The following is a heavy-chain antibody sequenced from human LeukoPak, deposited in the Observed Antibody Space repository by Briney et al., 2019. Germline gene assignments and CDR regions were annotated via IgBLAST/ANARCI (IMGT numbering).Heavy chain of an antibody. V-gene: IGHV3-23*01. Sequence: GGSLRLSCAASGFTFSSSYVMTWVRQAPGKGLEWVSTISAGGFTTSYADSVKGRFTISRDISKSTLYLQVNSLRVEDTAVYYCASRYGSSYYWGQGTLVTVPS. D-gene: IGHD6-6*01. J-gene: IGHJ4*02. CDR3: ASRYGSSYY. CDR2: ISAGGFTT. CDR1: GFTFSSSYV.